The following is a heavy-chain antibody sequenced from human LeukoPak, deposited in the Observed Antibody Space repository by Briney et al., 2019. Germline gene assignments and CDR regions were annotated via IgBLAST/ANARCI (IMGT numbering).Heavy chain of an antibody. CDR2: ISYDGGNK. V-gene: IGHV3-30*18. CDR1: GFTFSSYG. Sequence: GGSLRLSCAASGFTFSSYGMHWVRQAPGKGLEWVAVISYDGGNKYYADSVKGRFTISRDNSKNTLYLQVNSLRAEDTAVYYCAKGPWNYDPYYFDYWGQGTLVTVSS. J-gene: IGHJ4*02. CDR3: AKGPWNYDPYYFDY. D-gene: IGHD1-7*01.